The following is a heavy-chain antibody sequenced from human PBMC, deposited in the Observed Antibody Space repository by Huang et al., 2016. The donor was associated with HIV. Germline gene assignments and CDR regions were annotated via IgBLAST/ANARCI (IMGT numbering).Heavy chain of an antibody. V-gene: IGHV1-69*01. CDR2: IIPLVRAP. CDR3: AMSLRYQYDSRSYWGRYFDY. D-gene: IGHD3-16*01. CDR1: GGSFSDQI. J-gene: IGHJ4*02. Sequence: QVQLEQSGPAVRKPGSSVKVSCQASGGSFSDQIISWVRQAPGPRFGWRGGIIPLVRAPAYAHEFKGRVTMTADESTATIYMELNSLTSEDTAVYYCAMSLRYQYDSRSYWGRYFDYWGQGTLVTVSS.